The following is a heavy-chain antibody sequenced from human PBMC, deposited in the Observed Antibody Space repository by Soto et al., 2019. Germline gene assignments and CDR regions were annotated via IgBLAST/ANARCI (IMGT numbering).Heavy chain of an antibody. CDR3: ARRYGSAFDF. J-gene: IGHJ3*01. CDR2: IYYSGST. Sequence: SETLSLTCTVSGDSIFPYYWSWIRQPPGKGLEWIGYIYYSGSTNYNPSLKSRVTISVDTSKNQFSLKLSSVTAADTAVYYCARRYGSAFDFWGQGTMVTVSS. V-gene: IGHV4-59*08. CDR1: GDSIFPYY. D-gene: IGHD3-10*01.